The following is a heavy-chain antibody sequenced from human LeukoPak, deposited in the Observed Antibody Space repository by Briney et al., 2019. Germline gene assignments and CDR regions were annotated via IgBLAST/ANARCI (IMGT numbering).Heavy chain of an antibody. D-gene: IGHD3-22*01. J-gene: IGHJ4*02. CDR1: GFTFSSYS. V-gene: IGHV3-30-3*01. CDR2: TSYDGSNK. CDR3: AKDFDYDSRTDY. Sequence: GGSLRLSCAASGFTFSSYSMHWVRQAPGKGLEWVALTSYDGSNKYYADSVKGRFTISRDNSMNTLYLQMNSLRAEDTAVYYCAKDFDYDSRTDYWGQGTLVTVSS.